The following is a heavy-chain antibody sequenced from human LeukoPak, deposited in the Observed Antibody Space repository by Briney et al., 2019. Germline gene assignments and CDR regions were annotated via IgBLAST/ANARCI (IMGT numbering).Heavy chain of an antibody. CDR2: ISSSGSTI. CDR3: ARTSYYYGSGSSDYYYGMDV. V-gene: IGHV3-48*03. J-gene: IGHJ6*04. Sequence: PGGSLRLSCAASGFTLSSYEMSWVRQAPGKGLEWVSYISSSGSTIYYADSVKGRFTISRDNAKNSLYLQMNSLRAEDMAVYYCARTSYYYGSGSSDYYYGMDVWGKGTTVTVSS. CDR1: GFTLSSYE. D-gene: IGHD3-10*01.